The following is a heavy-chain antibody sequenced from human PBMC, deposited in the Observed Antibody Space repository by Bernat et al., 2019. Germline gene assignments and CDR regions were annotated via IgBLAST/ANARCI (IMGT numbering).Heavy chain of an antibody. CDR3: ARGKYQLLSSWFDP. V-gene: IGHV1-2*02. CDR1: GYTFTAYY. CDR2: INPNSGGT. Sequence: QVQLVQSGSEVKKPGASVKVSCKASGYTFTAYYMHWVRQAPGQGLEWMGWINPNSGGTNYAQKLQGRVTMTRDTSISTAYMELSRLRSDDTAVYYCARGKYQLLSSWFDPWGQGTLFTVSS. D-gene: IGHD2-2*01. J-gene: IGHJ5*02.